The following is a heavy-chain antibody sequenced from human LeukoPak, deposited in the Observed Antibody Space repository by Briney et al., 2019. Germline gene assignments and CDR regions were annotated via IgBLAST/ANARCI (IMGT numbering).Heavy chain of an antibody. J-gene: IGHJ4*02. V-gene: IGHV3-23*01. CDR2: LTDSGGNT. CDR1: GFTFSIYA. Sequence: GGSLRLSCAASGFTFSIYAMSWVRQAPGKGLKWVSALTDSGGNTYYAGSVKGRFTISRDNSKNTLYLQMNSLRAEDTAIYYCAKSPLDTSITIYFDYWGQGTLVTVSS. D-gene: IGHD2-2*01. CDR3: AKSPLDTSITIYFDY.